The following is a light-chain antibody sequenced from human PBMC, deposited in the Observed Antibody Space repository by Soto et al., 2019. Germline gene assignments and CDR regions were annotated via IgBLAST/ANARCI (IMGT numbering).Light chain of an antibody. V-gene: IGLV2-8*01. CDR1: SSDVGGYNY. Sequence: QSVLTQPPSASGSPGQSVAISCTGTSSDVGGYNYVSWYQQHPGKAPRLMIYEVSERPSGVPDRFSGSRSGNTASLTVSGLQPEDEADYYCSSYAGSNNPYVFGTGTKVTVL. J-gene: IGLJ1*01. CDR2: EVS. CDR3: SSYAGSNNPYV.